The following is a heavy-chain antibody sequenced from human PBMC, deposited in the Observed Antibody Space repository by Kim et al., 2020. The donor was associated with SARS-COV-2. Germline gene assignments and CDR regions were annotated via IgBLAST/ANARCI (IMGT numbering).Heavy chain of an antibody. CDR3: ARIRYTLVRGVIITNYYFDY. V-gene: IGHV2-70*11. D-gene: IGHD3-10*01. CDR2: IDWNDDK. Sequence: SGPTLVNPTQTLTLTCTFSGFSLSTSGMSLNWIRQPPGEALEWLARIDWNDDKYYNTSLKTRLTISKDTSKNQVVLTMTNMDPVDTATYYCARIRYTLVRGVIITNYYFDYWGQGTLVTVSS. J-gene: IGHJ4*02. CDR1: GFSLSTSGMS.